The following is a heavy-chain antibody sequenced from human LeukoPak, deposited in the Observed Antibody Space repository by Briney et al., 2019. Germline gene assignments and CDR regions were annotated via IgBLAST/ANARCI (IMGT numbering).Heavy chain of an antibody. CDR3: ARGPIAAARPYYFDY. V-gene: IGHV3-7*01. Sequence: GGSLRLSCAAYGFTFSSYWMSWVRQAPGKGREWVANIKQDGSEKYYVDSVKGRFTISRDNAKNSLYLQMNSLRAEDTAVYYCARGPIAAARPYYFDYWGQGTLVTVSS. J-gene: IGHJ4*02. D-gene: IGHD6-13*01. CDR2: IKQDGSEK. CDR1: GFTFSSYW.